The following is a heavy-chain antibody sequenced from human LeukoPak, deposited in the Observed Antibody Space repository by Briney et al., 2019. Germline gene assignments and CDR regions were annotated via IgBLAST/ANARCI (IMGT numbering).Heavy chain of an antibody. CDR3: ARGAPDCSGGSCYRRDHYYYMDV. CDR1: GGTFSSYA. Sequence: SVKVSCKASGGTFSSYAISWVRQAPGQGLEWMGGIIPIFGTANYAQKFQGRVTITTDESTSTAYMELSSLRSEDTAVYYCARGAPDCSGGSCYRRDHYYYMDVWGKGTTVTVSS. CDR2: IIPIFGTA. J-gene: IGHJ6*03. V-gene: IGHV1-69*05. D-gene: IGHD2-15*01.